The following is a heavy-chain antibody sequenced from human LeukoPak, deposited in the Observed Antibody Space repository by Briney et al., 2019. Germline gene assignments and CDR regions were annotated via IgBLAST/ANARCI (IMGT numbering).Heavy chain of an antibody. Sequence: SETLSLTCTVSGGSISSYYWSWIRQPPGKGLEWIGYIYYSGSTNYSPSLKSRVTMSVDTSKNQFSLKLSSVIAADTAVYYCARILGSSIDYWGQGTLVTVSS. D-gene: IGHD6-13*01. CDR2: IYYSGST. CDR3: ARILGSSIDY. V-gene: IGHV4-59*12. J-gene: IGHJ4*02. CDR1: GGSISSYY.